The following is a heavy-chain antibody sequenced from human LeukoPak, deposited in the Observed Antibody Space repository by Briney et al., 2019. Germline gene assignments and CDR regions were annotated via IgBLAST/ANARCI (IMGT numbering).Heavy chain of an antibody. Sequence: GGSLRLSCAASGFTFSNYCMNWVRQAPGKGLEWVANINQDGSVTYYEDSVKGRFTISRDNAKNSLYLEMNSLRAEDTAVYFCARDDEYDNDGFYYDRLDYWGQGTLVTVSS. V-gene: IGHV3-7*01. CDR3: ARDDEYDNDGFYYDRLDY. D-gene: IGHD3-22*01. CDR2: INQDGSVT. CDR1: GFTFSNYC. J-gene: IGHJ4*02.